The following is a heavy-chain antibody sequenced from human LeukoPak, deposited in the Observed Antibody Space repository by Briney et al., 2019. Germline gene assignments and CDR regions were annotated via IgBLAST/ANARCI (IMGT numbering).Heavy chain of an antibody. Sequence: GGSLRLSCAASGFIFKKYWMNWVRQAPGKGLEWVSSISSGGTYKYYADSVKGRFTISRDNAQNSLYLQMNSLRVEDSSVYYCARPTTVTTISADAFDIWGQGTMVTVSS. D-gene: IGHD4-17*01. CDR3: ARPTTVTTISADAFDI. J-gene: IGHJ3*02. CDR1: GFIFKKYW. CDR2: ISSGGTYK. V-gene: IGHV3-21*01.